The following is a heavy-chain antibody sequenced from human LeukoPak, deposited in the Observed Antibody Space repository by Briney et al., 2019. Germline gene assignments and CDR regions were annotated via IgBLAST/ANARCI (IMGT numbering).Heavy chain of an antibody. CDR1: GYTFTGYY. D-gene: IGHD2-2*01. Sequence: GASVKVSCKASGYTFTGYYIHWVRQAPGQGLEWMGWINPNSGDTNFPQKFQGRVTMTRDTSISTAYMELSRLRSDDTAVYYCARVGEYCGSTSCYFDYYYYYMDVWGKGTTVTVSS. CDR3: ARVGEYCGSTSCYFDYYYYYMDV. V-gene: IGHV1-2*02. J-gene: IGHJ6*03. CDR2: INPNSGDT.